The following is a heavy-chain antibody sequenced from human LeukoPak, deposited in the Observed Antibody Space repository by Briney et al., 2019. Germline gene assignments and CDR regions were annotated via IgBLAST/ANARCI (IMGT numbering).Heavy chain of an antibody. Sequence: SVKVSCKASGGTFSSYAISWVRQAPGQGLEWMGGIIPIFGTANYAQKFQGRVTITADESTSTAYMELSSLRSEDTAVYYCARGLYYYDSSGYAKYFDYWGQGTLVTVSS. J-gene: IGHJ4*02. D-gene: IGHD3-22*01. V-gene: IGHV1-69*13. CDR1: GGTFSSYA. CDR3: ARGLYYYDSSGYAKYFDY. CDR2: IIPIFGTA.